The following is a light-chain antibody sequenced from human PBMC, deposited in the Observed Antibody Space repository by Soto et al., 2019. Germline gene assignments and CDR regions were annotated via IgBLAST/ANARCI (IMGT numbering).Light chain of an antibody. J-gene: IGKJ4*01. CDR3: QQYDSSPLT. Sequence: EIVLTQSPGTLSLSPGERATLFCRASQSVSSGFLAWYQQKPGQAPRLLIYGAASRASGIPDRFSGSGFGTDFSLTISRLEPEDLAVYFCQQYDSSPLTFGGGTKVDIK. V-gene: IGKV3-20*01. CDR2: GAA. CDR1: QSVSSGF.